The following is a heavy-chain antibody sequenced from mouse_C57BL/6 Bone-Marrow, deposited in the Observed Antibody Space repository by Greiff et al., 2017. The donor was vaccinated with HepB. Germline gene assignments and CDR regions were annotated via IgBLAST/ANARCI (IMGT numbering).Heavy chain of an antibody. J-gene: IGHJ4*01. Sequence: QVQLKESGAELVRPGASVTLSCKASGYTFTDYEMHWVKQTPVHGLEWIGAIDPETGGTAYNQKFKGKAILTADKSSSTAYMELRSLTSEDSAVYYCTRERDLLHYAMDYWGQGTSVTVSS. CDR2: IDPETGGT. D-gene: IGHD2-10*01. CDR3: TRERDLLHYAMDY. CDR1: GYTFTDYE. V-gene: IGHV1-15*01.